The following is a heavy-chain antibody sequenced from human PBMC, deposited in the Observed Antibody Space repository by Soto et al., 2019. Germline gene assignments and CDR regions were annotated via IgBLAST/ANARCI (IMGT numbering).Heavy chain of an antibody. CDR3: PTRYGLGFDF. J-gene: IGHJ4*02. V-gene: IGHV4-61*01. CDR2: IYYSGSS. D-gene: IGHD3-10*01. Sequence: SGAVSVTCTVAGGSVSSGSYYWSWIRQPPGKGVERVGYIYYSGSSNYNPSLKSRVTIAVDTSKNKFSVKLSRVTAADRAVYNFPTRYGLGFDFSVQVSLLTVSS. CDR1: GGSVSSGSYY.